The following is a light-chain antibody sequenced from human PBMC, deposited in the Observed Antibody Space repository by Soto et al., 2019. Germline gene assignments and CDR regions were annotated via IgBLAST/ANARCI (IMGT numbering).Light chain of an antibody. CDR1: SSDVGSYNL. Sequence: QSALTQPASVSGSPGQSITISCTGTSSDVGSYNLVSWYQQHPGKAPKLMIYEGSKRPSGVSNRFSGSKSGNTASLTISGPQAEDESDYYCCSYAGSGSYVFETGTKLPVL. J-gene: IGLJ1*01. CDR2: EGS. V-gene: IGLV2-23*01. CDR3: CSYAGSGSYV.